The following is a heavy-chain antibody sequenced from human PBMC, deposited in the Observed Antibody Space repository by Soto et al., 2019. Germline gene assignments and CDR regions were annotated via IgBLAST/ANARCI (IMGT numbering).Heavy chain of an antibody. CDR2: IYPCDSDT. D-gene: IGHD5-18*01. CDR3: ARSFGDTAMVIDY. CDR1: GYNFSMNC. V-gene: IGHV5-51*01. J-gene: IGHJ4*02. Sequence: PGESLKISCAGSGYNFSMNCIGLVLQMPGKGLDWMGIIYPCDSDTRYSPSFQCQVTISADKSINTAYLQWSSLKASDSAIYYCARSFGDTAMVIDYWGQGTQVTVSS.